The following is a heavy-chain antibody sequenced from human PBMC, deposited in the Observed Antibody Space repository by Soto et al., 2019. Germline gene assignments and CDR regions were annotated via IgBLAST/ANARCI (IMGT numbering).Heavy chain of an antibody. V-gene: IGHV3-30*04. CDR1: GFTFSSYA. D-gene: IGHD1-7*01. CDR3: ARDRLGGTTDYYYYYGMDV. Sequence: GESLKISCAASGFTFSSYAMHWVRQAPGKGLEWVAVISYDGSNKYYADSVKGRFTISRDNSKNTLYLQMNSLRAEDTAVYYCARDRLGGTTDYYYYYGMDVWGQGTTVTVSS. CDR2: ISYDGSNK. J-gene: IGHJ6*02.